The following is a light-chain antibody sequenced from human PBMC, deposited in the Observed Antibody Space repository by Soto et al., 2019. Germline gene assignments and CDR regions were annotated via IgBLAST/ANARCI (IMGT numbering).Light chain of an antibody. Sequence: QSALTQPRSVSGSPGQSVTISCTGTSSDVSAYDYVSWYQQHPGKAPKLMIYDVSKRPSGVPDRFSGSKSGNTASLTISGLQAEDEADYYCCSYAGGYTHAVFGGGTKLTVL. CDR1: SSDVSAYDY. CDR2: DVS. V-gene: IGLV2-11*01. J-gene: IGLJ2*01. CDR3: CSYAGGYTHAV.